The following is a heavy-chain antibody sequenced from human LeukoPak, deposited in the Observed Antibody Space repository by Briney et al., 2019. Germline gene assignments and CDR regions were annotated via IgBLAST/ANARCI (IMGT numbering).Heavy chain of an antibody. CDR3: AGHSCSSTSCYYYYYYGMDV. J-gene: IGHJ6*02. CDR1: GGSLSSSSYY. Sequence: SETLSLTCTVSGGSLSSSSYYWGWIRQPPGQGLEWIGTIYYSGSTYYNPSLKSRVTISVDTSKNQFSLKLRSVTAADTAVYYCAGHSCSSTSCYYYYYYGMDVWGQGTTVTVSS. D-gene: IGHD2-2*01. V-gene: IGHV4-39*01. CDR2: IYYSGST.